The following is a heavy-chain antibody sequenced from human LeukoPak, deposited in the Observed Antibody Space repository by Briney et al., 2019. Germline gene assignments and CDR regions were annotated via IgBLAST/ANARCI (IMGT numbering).Heavy chain of an antibody. V-gene: IGHV3-48*04. CDR1: GFTFSSYS. J-gene: IGHJ4*02. CDR2: ISSSGSTI. CDR3: ARAAGRVTTYFDY. Sequence: GGSLRLSCAASGFTFSSYSMNWIRQAPGKGLEWVSYISSSGSTIYYADSVKGRFTISRDNAKNSLYLQMNSLRAEDTAVYYCARAAGRVTTYFDYWGQGTLVTVSS. D-gene: IGHD4-17*01.